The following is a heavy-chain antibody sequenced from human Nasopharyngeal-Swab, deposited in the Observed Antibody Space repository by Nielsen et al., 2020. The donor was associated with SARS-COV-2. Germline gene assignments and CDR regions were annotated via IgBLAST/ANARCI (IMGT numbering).Heavy chain of an antibody. V-gene: IGHV3-48*02. J-gene: IGHJ4*02. Sequence: GGSLRLSCAASGFTISTNRMHWVRQAPGKGLEWLASISSSSSKSYYADSVKARFTISRDHPKNSLFLQMNSLRDEDTAVYYCARDVAIVGATLDNWGQGTLVTVSS. D-gene: IGHD1-26*01. CDR2: ISSSSSKS. CDR1: GFTISTNR. CDR3: ARDVAIVGATLDN.